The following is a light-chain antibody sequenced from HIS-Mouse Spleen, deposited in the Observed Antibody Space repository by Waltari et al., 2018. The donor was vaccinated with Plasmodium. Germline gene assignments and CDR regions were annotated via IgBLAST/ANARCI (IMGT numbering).Light chain of an antibody. CDR2: DAS. V-gene: IGKV1-33*01. J-gene: IGKJ2*01. Sequence: DIQMTHSPSSLSASVGDRLTITCQASQDISNYLNWYQQKPGKAPKLLIYDASNLETGVPSRFSGSGSGTDFTFTISSLQPEDIATYYCQQYDNLPYTFGQGTKLEIK. CDR1: QDISNY. CDR3: QQYDNLPYT.